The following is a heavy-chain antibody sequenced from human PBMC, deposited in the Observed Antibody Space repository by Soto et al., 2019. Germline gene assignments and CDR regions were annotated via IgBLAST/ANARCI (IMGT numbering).Heavy chain of an antibody. CDR3: AKDKGGSGFREYYYYGMDV. V-gene: IGHV3-43*01. Sequence: GGSLRLSCAASGFTFDDYTMHWVRQAPGKGLEWVSLISWDGGSTYYADSVKGRFTISRDNSKNSLYLQMNSLRTEDTALYYCAKDKGGSGFREYYYYGMDVWGQGTTVTVSS. CDR1: GFTFDDYT. D-gene: IGHD6-19*01. J-gene: IGHJ6*02. CDR2: ISWDGGST.